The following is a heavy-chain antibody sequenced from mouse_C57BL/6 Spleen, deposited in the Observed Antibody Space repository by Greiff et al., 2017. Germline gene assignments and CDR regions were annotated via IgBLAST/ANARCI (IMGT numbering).Heavy chain of an antibody. V-gene: IGHV1-61*01. CDR3: AREEDGDFAY. J-gene: IGHJ3*01. Sequence: VKLQQPGAELVRPGSSVKLSCKASGYTFTSYWMDWVKQRPGQGLEWIGNIYPSDSETHYNQKFKDKATLTVDKSSSTAYMQLSSLTSEDSAVYYCAREEDGDFAYWGQGTLVTVSA. CDR1: GYTFTSYW. CDR2: IYPSDSET. D-gene: IGHD2-13*01.